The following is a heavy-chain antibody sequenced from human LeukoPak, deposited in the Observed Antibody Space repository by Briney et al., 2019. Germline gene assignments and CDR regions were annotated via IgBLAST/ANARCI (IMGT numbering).Heavy chain of an antibody. D-gene: IGHD5-12*01. CDR1: GGSFSGYY. CDR2: INHSGST. J-gene: IGHJ5*02. CDR3: ARDAESWLRWFDP. Sequence: SETLSLTCAVYGGSFSGYYWSWIRQPPGEGLEWIGEINHSGSTNYNPSLKSRVTISVDTSKNQFSLKLSSVTAADTAVYYCARDAESWLRWFDPWGQGTLVTVSS. V-gene: IGHV4-34*01.